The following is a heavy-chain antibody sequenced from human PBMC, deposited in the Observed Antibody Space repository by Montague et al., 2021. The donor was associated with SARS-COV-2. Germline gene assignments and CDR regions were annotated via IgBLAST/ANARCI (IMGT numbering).Heavy chain of an antibody. J-gene: IGHJ4*02. D-gene: IGHD4-17*01. Sequence: SLRLSCAASGFTFSSYAMRWVRQAPGKGLEWVAVISYDGSNKYYADSVKDRFTISRDNSKSTLYLQMNSLRAEDTAVYYCARDELYGDYVGYWGQGTLVTVSS. CDR3: ARDELYGDYVGY. CDR1: GFTFSSYA. V-gene: IGHV3-30*04. CDR2: ISYDGSNK.